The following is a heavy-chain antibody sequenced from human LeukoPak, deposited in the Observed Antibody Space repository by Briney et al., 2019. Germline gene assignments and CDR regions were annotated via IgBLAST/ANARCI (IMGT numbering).Heavy chain of an antibody. CDR2: IYYSGST. J-gene: IGHJ3*02. CDR3: AITPQDIVVVVAASDAFDI. Sequence: SETLSLTCTVSGGSISSSSYYWGWIRQPPGKGLEWVGRIYYSGSTYYNPSLKSRVTISVDTSKNQFSLKLSSVTAADTAVYYCAITPQDIVVVVAASDAFDIWGQGTMVTVSP. CDR1: GGSISSSSYY. D-gene: IGHD2-15*01. V-gene: IGHV4-39*01.